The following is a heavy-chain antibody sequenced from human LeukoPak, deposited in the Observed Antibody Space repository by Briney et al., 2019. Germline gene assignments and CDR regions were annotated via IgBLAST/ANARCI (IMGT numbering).Heavy chain of an antibody. J-gene: IGHJ4*02. CDR1: GFTFSSYE. CDR3: ARSRGSGSYSDY. Sequence: GGSLRLSCAASGFTFSSYEMNWVRQAPGKGLEWVSYISSSGSTIYYAYSVKGRFTISRDNAKNSLYLQMNSLRAEDTAVYYCARSRGSGSYSDYWGQGTLVTVSS. D-gene: IGHD3-10*01. CDR2: ISSSGSTI. V-gene: IGHV3-48*03.